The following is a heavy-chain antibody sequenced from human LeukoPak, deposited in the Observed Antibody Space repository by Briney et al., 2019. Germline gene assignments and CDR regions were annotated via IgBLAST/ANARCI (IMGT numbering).Heavy chain of an antibody. CDR1: GFTVSSNY. J-gene: IGHJ4*02. CDR2: IYSGGST. D-gene: IGHD2-15*01. V-gene: IGHV3-66*01. CDR3: ARDVGYCSGGSCYGFAY. Sequence: GGSLRLSCAASGFTVSSNYMSWVRQAPGKGLEWVSVIYSGGSTYYADSVKGRFTISRDNSKNTLYLQMNSLRAEDTAVYYCARDVGYCSGGSCYGFAYWGQGTLVTVSS.